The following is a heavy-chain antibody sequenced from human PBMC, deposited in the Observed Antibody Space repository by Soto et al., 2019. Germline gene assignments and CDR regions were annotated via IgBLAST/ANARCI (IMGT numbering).Heavy chain of an antibody. J-gene: IGHJ6*02. D-gene: IGHD3-10*01. CDR2: IYPGDSDT. CDR1: GYSFTSYW. V-gene: IGHV5-51*01. Sequence: GESLKISCKGSGYSFTSYWIGWVRQMPGKGLEWMGIIYPGDSDTRYSPSFQGQVTISADKSISTAYLQWSSLKASDTAMYYWARHRTYDGSGSYYYYGMDVWGQGTTVTVSS. CDR3: ARHRTYDGSGSYYYYGMDV.